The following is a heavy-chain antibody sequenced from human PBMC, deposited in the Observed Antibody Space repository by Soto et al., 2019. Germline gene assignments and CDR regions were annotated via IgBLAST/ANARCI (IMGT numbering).Heavy chain of an antibody. Sequence: QVQLVQSGAEVTKPGSSVKVSCKASGGTFSHYAINWVRQAPGQGLEWMGVILPIFGTSKYAQRFQGRVTISADESTNTAYMELTSLRSEDTAVDYCASDRILDTTGYYPFNYWGQGSLVTVSS. CDR2: ILPIFGTS. J-gene: IGHJ4*02. CDR3: ASDRILDTTGYYPFNY. V-gene: IGHV1-69*01. CDR1: GGTFSHYA. D-gene: IGHD3-22*01.